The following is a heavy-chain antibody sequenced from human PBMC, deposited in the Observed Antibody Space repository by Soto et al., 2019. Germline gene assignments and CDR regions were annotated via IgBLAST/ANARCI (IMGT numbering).Heavy chain of an antibody. CDR3: ARDEGYYYDSSGYYLPLDY. D-gene: IGHD3-22*01. V-gene: IGHV1-46*01. J-gene: IGHJ4*02. CDR1: GYTFTSYY. Sequence: ASVKVSCKASGYTFTSYYIHWVRQAPGQGLEWMGIINPSGGTTDYAQKLQGRVTMTRDTSTSTVYMELSSLRFEDTAVYYCARDEGYYYDSSGYYLPLDYWGQGTPVTVS. CDR2: INPSGGTT.